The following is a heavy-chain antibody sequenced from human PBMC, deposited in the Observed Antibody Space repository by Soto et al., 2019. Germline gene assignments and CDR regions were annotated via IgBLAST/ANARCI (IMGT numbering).Heavy chain of an antibody. CDR1: GGSISSVGYY. V-gene: IGHV4-31*03. D-gene: IGHD3-16*02. CDR3: AREGSYGSGGTKSYFDY. J-gene: IGHJ4*02. Sequence: QGQLQESGPGLVKPSQTLSLTCTVSGGSISSVGYYWSWLLQHPGKGLEWIGYIYYSGSTYYNPSLKSRVTISVNTSKNQFSLKLSSVTAADTAVYYCAREGSYGSGGTKSYFDYWGQGTLVTVSS. CDR2: IYYSGST.